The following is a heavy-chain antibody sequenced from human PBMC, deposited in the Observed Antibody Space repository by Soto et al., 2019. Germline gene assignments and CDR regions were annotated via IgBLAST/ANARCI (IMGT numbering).Heavy chain of an antibody. CDR2: ISFSGSS. V-gene: IGHV4-61*01. CDR1: GASVTSGRYY. J-gene: IGHJ5*02. CDR3: ARARESFECSGFFYHLAYLDL. D-gene: IGHD2-15*01. Sequence: SETLFLTCTVSGASVTSGRYYWTWIRQPPGKGLEWLGYISFSGSSIYSPSVKSRLTLSVDTSKNEISLSLNSVTAADTAVYYCARARESFECSGFFYHLAYLDLSSPRTLVTVSS.